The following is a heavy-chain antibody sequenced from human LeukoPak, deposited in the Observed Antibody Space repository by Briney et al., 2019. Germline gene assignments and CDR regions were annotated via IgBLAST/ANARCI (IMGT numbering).Heavy chain of an antibody. CDR1: GGSISSGDYY. V-gene: IGHV4-30-4*01. J-gene: IGHJ3*02. D-gene: IGHD2-15*01. CDR2: IYYSGST. CDR3: ADYCSGGRWSYAFDI. Sequence: PSETLSLTCTVSGGSISSGDYYWSWIRQPPGKGLEWIGYIYYSGSTYYNPSLKSRVTISVDTSKNQFSLKLSSVTAADTAVYYCADYCSGGRWSYAFDIWGQETMVTVSS.